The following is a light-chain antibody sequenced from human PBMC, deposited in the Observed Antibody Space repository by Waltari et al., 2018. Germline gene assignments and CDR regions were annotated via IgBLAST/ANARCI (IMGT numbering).Light chain of an antibody. V-gene: IGKV2-28*01. Sequence: DFVLTQSPLSLPVTPGEPASISCRSSQSLLNSNGYNYLDWYLQKPGQSPQLLIYLASNRASGVPDRFSGSGSGTDFTLTISRLEPEDFVVYYCLQYLSSPHTFGQGTKLEIK. CDR1: QSLLNSNGYNY. CDR2: LAS. CDR3: LQYLSSPHT. J-gene: IGKJ2*01.